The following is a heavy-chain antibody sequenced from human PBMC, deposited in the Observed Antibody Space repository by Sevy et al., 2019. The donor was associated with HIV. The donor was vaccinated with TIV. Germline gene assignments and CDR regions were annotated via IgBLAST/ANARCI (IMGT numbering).Heavy chain of an antibody. D-gene: IGHD6-25*01. CDR1: GGSISSSSYY. V-gene: IGHV4-39*01. CDR2: IYYSGST. J-gene: IGHJ4*02. CDR3: ARRSQRVTRTGYDY. Sequence: SETLSLTCTVSGGSISSSSYYWGWIRQPPGKGLEWIGSIYYSGSTYYNPSLKSRVTISVDTSKNQFSLKLSSVTAADTAVYYCARRSQRVTRTGYDYWGQGTLVTVSS.